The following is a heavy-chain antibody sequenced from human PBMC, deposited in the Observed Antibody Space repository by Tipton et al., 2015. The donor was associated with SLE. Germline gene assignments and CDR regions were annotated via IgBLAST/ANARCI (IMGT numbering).Heavy chain of an antibody. V-gene: IGHV4-4*09. CDR3: AKSVAVRPKFDN. Sequence: TLSLTCTVSGDSISDSYWSWIRQPPGERLEWLGYISHNGGTAYNPSLSSRVTISIDTSKKQFSLRLRSATAADTAVYYCAKSVAVRPKFDNWGQGALVTVSS. J-gene: IGHJ4*02. CDR2: ISHNGGT. CDR1: GDSISDSY. D-gene: IGHD6-19*01.